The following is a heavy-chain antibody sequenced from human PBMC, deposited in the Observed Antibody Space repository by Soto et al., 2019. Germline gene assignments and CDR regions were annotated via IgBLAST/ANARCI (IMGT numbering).Heavy chain of an antibody. V-gene: IGHV4-4*08. J-gene: IGHJ5*02. CDR1: CGSISTNY. D-gene: IGHD4-17*01. CDR3: ASLHGARFDP. Sequence: PSETLSLTCTVSCGSISTNYWSWIRQPPGKGLEWIGYISSSGYTNYNASLKSRITISIDTSKNQFSLKLTSVTAADTAVYYCASLHGARFDPWGQGTQVTVSS. CDR2: ISSSGYT.